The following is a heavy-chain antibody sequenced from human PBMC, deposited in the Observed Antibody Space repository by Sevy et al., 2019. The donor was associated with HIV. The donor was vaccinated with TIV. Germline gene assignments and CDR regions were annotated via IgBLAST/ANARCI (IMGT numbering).Heavy chain of an antibody. D-gene: IGHD5-12*01. CDR1: GFTFSSYG. V-gene: IGHV3-33*06. CDR2: IWYDGSNK. Sequence: LSCAASGFTFSSYGMHWVRQAPGKGLEWVAVIWYDGSNKYYADSVKGRFTISRDNSKNTLYLQMNSLRVEDTAVYYCAKDNFSRRRDGYNYLFDYWGQGTLVTVSS. J-gene: IGHJ4*02. CDR3: AKDNFSRRRDGYNYLFDY.